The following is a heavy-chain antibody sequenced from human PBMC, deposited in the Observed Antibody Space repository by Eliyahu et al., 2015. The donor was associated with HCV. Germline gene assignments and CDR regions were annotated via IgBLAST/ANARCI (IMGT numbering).Heavy chain of an antibody. CDR1: GFTXDDYA. D-gene: IGHD3-10*01. J-gene: IGHJ5*02. CDR3: AKESAGQTKGGFDP. V-gene: IGHV3-9*01. Sequence: EVQLVESGGGLVQPGRSLRLSCAASGFTXDDYAXHXVRQAPGRGLEWVSGISWXSGSVGYGDSVKGRFTISRDNAKNSLFLQMNSLRVEDTALYYCAKESAGQTKGGFDPWGQGTLVTVSS. CDR2: ISWXSGSV.